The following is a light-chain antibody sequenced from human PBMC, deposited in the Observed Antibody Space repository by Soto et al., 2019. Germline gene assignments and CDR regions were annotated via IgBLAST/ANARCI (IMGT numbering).Light chain of an antibody. CDR2: GAS. CDR1: QSVSSSY. J-gene: IGKJ1*01. Sequence: EIVLTQSPGTLSLSPGERATLSCRASQSVSSSYLAWYQQKPGQAPRLLIYGASSRATGIPDRFSGSGSGTDFTLTISRLEPEDCAVYSCQQYGSSPTWTFGQGTKVEIK. V-gene: IGKV3-20*01. CDR3: QQYGSSPTWT.